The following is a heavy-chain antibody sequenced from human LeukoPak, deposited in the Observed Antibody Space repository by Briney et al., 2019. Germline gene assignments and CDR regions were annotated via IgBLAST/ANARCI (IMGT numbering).Heavy chain of an antibody. D-gene: IGHD3-22*01. CDR2: IYSGGST. J-gene: IGHJ5*02. CDR1: GFTVSSNY. V-gene: IGHV3-53*01. Sequence: PGGSLRLSCAASGFTVSSNYMSWVRQAPGRGLEWVSVIYSGGSTYYADSVKGRFTISRDNSKNTLYLQMNSLRAEDTAVYYCVREGSSGYYSNPWGQGTLVTVSS. CDR3: VREGSSGYYSNP.